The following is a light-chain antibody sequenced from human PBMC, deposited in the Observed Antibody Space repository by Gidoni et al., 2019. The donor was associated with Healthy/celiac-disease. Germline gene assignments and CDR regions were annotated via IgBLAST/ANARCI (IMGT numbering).Light chain of an antibody. CDR3: QQYGSSPT. V-gene: IGKV3-20*01. Sequence: EIVLTPSPGTLSLSPGERAPLSCRAIQSVSSSYLAWYQQKPGQAPRLLIYGASSRATGIPDRFSGSGSGTDFTLTISRLEPEDCAVYYCQQYGSSPTLGQGTKVEIK. J-gene: IGKJ1*01. CDR2: GAS. CDR1: QSVSSSY.